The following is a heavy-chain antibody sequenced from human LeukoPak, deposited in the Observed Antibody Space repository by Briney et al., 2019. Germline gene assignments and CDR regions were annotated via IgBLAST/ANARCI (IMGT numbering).Heavy chain of an antibody. CDR2: FDPEDGET. V-gene: IGHV1-24*01. Sequence: ASVKVSCKVSGYTLTELSMHWVRQAPGKGLEWMGGFDPEDGETIYAQKFQGRVTMTEDTPTDTAYMELSSLRSEDTAVYYCATDTSSYGSGSPDYWGQGTLVTVSS. J-gene: IGHJ4*02. CDR1: GYTLTELS. D-gene: IGHD3-10*01. CDR3: ATDTSSYGSGSPDY.